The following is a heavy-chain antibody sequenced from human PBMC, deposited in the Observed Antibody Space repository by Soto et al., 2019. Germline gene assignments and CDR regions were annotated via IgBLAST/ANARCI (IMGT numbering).Heavy chain of an antibody. Sequence: PSVTLRLSYAVSDGSIGGGGYSWSWIRQPPGKGLEWIGYIYHSGSTYYNPSLKSRVTISVDRSKNQFSLKLSSVTAADTAVYYCARVPDRWGQGTLVTVSS. CDR2: IYHSGST. J-gene: IGHJ5*02. CDR1: DGSIGGGGYS. V-gene: IGHV4-30-2*01. D-gene: IGHD2-2*01. CDR3: ARVPDR.